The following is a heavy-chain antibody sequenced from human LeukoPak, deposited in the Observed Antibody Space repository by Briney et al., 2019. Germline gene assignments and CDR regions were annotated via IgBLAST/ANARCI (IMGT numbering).Heavy chain of an antibody. D-gene: IGHD2-21*02. CDR1: GGTFSSYA. J-gene: IGHJ2*01. CDR3: AREICRGGDCPPWYFDL. V-gene: IGHV1-69*04. CDR2: IIPILGIA. Sequence: ASVKVSCKASGGTFSSYAISWVRQAPGQGLEWMGRIIPILGIANYAQKFQGRATITADKSTSTAYMELSSLRSEDTAVYYCAREICRGGDCPPWYFDLWGRGTLVTVSS.